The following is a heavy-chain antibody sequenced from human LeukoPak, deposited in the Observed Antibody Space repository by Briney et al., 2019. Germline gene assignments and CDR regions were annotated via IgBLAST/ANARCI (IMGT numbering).Heavy chain of an antibody. CDR2: IIPIFGTA. Sequence: SGGSLRLSCAASGFTFSSYAISWVRQAPGQGLEWMGGIIPIFGTANYAQKFQGRVTITADESTSTAYMELSSLRSEDTAVYYCAREGDTAEFDPWGQGTLVTVSS. D-gene: IGHD5-18*01. CDR1: GFTFSSYA. CDR3: AREGDTAEFDP. J-gene: IGHJ5*02. V-gene: IGHV1-69*01.